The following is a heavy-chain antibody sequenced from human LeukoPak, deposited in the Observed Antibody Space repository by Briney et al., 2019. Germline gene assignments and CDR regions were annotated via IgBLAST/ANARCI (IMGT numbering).Heavy chain of an antibody. CDR3: AKSLHRGYSGYAPFDY. V-gene: IGHV3-23*01. CDR1: GFTFSGYA. Sequence: GGSLRLSCAASGFTFSGYAMSWVRQAPGKGLEWVSAISGSGGSTYYADSVKGRFTISRDNSKNTLYLQMNSLRAEDTAVYYCAKSLHRGYSGYAPFDYWGQGTLVTVSS. J-gene: IGHJ4*02. CDR2: ISGSGGST. D-gene: IGHD5-12*01.